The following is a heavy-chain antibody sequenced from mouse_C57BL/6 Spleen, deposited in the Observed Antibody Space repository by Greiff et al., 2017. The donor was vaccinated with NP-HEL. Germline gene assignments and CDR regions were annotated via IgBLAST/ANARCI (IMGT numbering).Heavy chain of an antibody. V-gene: IGHV1-55*01. D-gene: IGHD2-3*01. CDR1: GYTFTSYW. CDR3: ARSDGYMYYAMDY. CDR2: IYPGSGST. Sequence: QVQLKESGAELVKPGASVKMSCKASGYTFTSYWITWVKQRPGQGLEWIGDIYPGSGSTNYNEKFKSKATLTVDTSSSTAYMQLSSLTSEDSAVYYCARSDGYMYYAMDYWGQGTSVTVSS. J-gene: IGHJ4*01.